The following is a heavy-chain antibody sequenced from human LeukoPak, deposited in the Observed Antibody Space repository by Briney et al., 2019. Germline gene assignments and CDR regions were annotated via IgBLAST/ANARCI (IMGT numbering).Heavy chain of an antibody. J-gene: IGHJ3*02. CDR1: GFAFSTYW. V-gene: IGHV3-7*01. D-gene: IGHD3-3*01. CDR2: IKQDGSER. Sequence: PGGSLRLSCAASGFAFSTYWMNWVRQAPGKGLEWVANIKQDGSERYYVDSVKGRFTISRDNAKNSLYMQMNGLRAEDTAVYYCSKPITISGATDGSDIWGQGTKVTVSS. CDR3: SKPITISGATDGSDI.